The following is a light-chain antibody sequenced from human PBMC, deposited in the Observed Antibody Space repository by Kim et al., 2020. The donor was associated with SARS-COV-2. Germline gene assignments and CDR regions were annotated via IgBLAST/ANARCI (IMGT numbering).Light chain of an antibody. J-gene: IGLJ2*01. Sequence: RDTATLTCTGNSNNVGDEGAGWLQQHQGHHPKLLFYRNNNRPSGISERLSASRSGNTASLTITGLQPEDEADYYCSAWDRSLGAWVFGGGTQLTVL. CDR3: SAWDRSLGAWV. CDR2: RNN. CDR1: SNNVGDEG. V-gene: IGLV10-54*01.